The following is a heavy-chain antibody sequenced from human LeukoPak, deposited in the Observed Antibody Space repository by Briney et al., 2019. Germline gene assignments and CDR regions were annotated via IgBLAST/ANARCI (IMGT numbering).Heavy chain of an antibody. D-gene: IGHD6-6*01. J-gene: IGHJ4*02. CDR3: AKAIGSIAARFGDY. Sequence: GGSLRLSCAASGFTFSSYSMNWVRQAPGKGLEWVSSISSSSSYIYYADSVKGRFTISRDNSKNTLYLQMNSLRAEDTAVYYCAKAIGSIAARFGDYWGQGTLVTVSS. V-gene: IGHV3-21*04. CDR2: ISSSSSYI. CDR1: GFTFSSYS.